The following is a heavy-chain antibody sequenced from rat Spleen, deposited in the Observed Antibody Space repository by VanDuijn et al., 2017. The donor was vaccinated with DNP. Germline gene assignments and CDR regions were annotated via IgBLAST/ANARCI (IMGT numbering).Heavy chain of an antibody. D-gene: IGHD1-8*01. CDR2: MRYNGDT. V-gene: IGHV2-8*01. J-gene: IGHJ3*01. CDR3: TRGYGSSTDWFAY. CDR1: GFSLTGYS. Sequence: QVQLTESGPGLVQPSETLSLTCTVSGFSLTGYSVYWVRQPSGKGLEWMGRMRYNGDTSYNSALKSRLSISRDTSKNQIFLKMNSLQTDDTGTYYCTRGYGSSTDWFAYWGQGTLVTVSS.